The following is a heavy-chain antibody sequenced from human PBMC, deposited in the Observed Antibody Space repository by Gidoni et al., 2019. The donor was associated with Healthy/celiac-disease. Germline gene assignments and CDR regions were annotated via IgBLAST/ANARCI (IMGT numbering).Heavy chain of an antibody. Sequence: QVQLVASGGGVVQPGRSLRLSCAASGFPFSSYAMHWVRQAPGKGLEWVAVISDDGSNKYYADSVKGRFTISRDNSKNTLYLQMNSLRAEDTAVYYCARDQDGYDSYYGMDVWGQGTTVTVSS. J-gene: IGHJ6*02. CDR1: GFPFSSYA. D-gene: IGHD5-12*01. V-gene: IGHV3-30*04. CDR2: ISDDGSNK. CDR3: ARDQDGYDSYYGMDV.